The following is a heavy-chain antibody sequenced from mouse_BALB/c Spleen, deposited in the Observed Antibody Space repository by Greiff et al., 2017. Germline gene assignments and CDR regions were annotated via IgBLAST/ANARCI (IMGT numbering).Heavy chain of an antibody. CDR2: ISSGGSYT. V-gene: IGHV5-9-3*01. CDR3: ARHDGYWAY. Sequence: EVKLVESGGGLVKPGGSLKLSCAASGFTFSSYAMSWFRQTPAKRLEWVATISSGGSYTYYPDSVKGRFTISRDNAKNTLYLQMSSLRSEDTAMYYCARHDGYWAYWGQGTTLTVSS. D-gene: IGHD2-3*01. J-gene: IGHJ2*01. CDR1: GFTFSSYA.